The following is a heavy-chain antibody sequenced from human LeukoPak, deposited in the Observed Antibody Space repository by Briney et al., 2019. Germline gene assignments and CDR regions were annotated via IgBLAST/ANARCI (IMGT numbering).Heavy chain of an antibody. D-gene: IGHD5-18*01. CDR1: GFSFSNYA. J-gene: IGHJ4*02. CDR2: ISGEGVTI. V-gene: IGHV3-23*01. CDR3: ARDDSYGLDY. Sequence: GGSLRLSCATSGFSFSNYAMSWVRQAPGKGLEWVSAISGEGVTIYYADSVKGRFTISRDNAKNSLYLQMNSLRAEDTAVYYCARDDSYGLDYWGQGTRVTVSS.